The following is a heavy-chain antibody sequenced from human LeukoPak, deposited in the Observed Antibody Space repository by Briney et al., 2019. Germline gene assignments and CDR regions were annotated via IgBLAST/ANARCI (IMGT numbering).Heavy chain of an antibody. Sequence: GGSLRLSCAASGFTFDDYAMHWVRQAPGKGLEWVSSISSSSSYIYYADSVKGRFTISRDNAKNSLYLQMNSLRAEDTAVYYCARAGDCDYWGQGTLVTVSS. V-gene: IGHV3-21*01. D-gene: IGHD3-10*01. CDR2: ISSSSSYI. CDR3: ARAGDCDY. CDR1: GFTFDDYA. J-gene: IGHJ4*02.